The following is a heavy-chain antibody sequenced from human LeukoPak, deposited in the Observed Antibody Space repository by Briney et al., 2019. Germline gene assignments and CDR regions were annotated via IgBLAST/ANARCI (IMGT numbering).Heavy chain of an antibody. J-gene: IGHJ4*02. D-gene: IGHD4-17*01. CDR1: GFTFNYYA. Sequence: GGSLRLSCAASGFTFNYYAMSWVRQAPGKGLEWVSAISGSGGSTYYADSVKGRFTISRDNSKNTLYLQMSSLRAEDTAVYYCARDWSYGDYVPFDYWGQGTLVTVSS. CDR3: ARDWSYGDYVPFDY. V-gene: IGHV3-23*01. CDR2: ISGSGGST.